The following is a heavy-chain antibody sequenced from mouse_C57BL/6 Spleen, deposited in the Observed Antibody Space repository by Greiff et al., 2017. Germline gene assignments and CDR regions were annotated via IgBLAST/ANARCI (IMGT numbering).Heavy chain of an antibody. Sequence: VQLQQSGPELVKPGASVKISCKASGYAFSSSWMHWVKQRPGKGLEWIGRIYPGDGDTTYNGKFKGKATLTADTSSSTAYMQRSSLTSEDSAVYFCARANYYGSSYFDYWGQGTTLTVSS. CDR2: IYPGDGDT. J-gene: IGHJ2*01. CDR1: GYAFSSSW. D-gene: IGHD1-1*01. V-gene: IGHV1-82*01. CDR3: ARANYYGSSYFDY.